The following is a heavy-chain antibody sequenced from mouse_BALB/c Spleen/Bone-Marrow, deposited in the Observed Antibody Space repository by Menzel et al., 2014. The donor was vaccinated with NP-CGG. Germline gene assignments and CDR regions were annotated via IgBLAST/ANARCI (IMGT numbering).Heavy chain of an antibody. D-gene: IGHD2-14*01. Sequence: EVKLVDSGGGLVQPGGSLKLSCATSRFTFSDYYMYWVRQTPEKRLEWVAYISNGGGSTYYPDTVKGRFTISRDNAKNTLYLQMNRLKSEDTAMYYCARGLYYRPFAYWGQGTLVTVSA. CDR2: ISNGGGST. CDR3: ARGLYYRPFAY. J-gene: IGHJ3*01. CDR1: RFTFSDYY. V-gene: IGHV5-12*02.